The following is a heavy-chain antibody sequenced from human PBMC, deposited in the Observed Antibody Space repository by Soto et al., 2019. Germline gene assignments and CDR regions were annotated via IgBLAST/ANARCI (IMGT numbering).Heavy chain of an antibody. D-gene: IGHD6-19*01. CDR1: GXTFSSYT. CDR3: TTWLNAHFDY. J-gene: IGHJ4*02. V-gene: IGHV3-23*01. Sequence: GSLRLSCAASGXTFSSYTLNWVRRAPGKGLEWVATSSDRRTGNTHYSDSVRGRFTLSRDYSRNILFLQMDSLRADDTALYYCTTWLNAHFDYWGRGTQVTVSA. CDR2: SSDRRTGNT.